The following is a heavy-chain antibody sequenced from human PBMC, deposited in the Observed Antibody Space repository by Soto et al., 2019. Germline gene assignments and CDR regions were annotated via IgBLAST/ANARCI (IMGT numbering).Heavy chain of an antibody. J-gene: IGHJ6*02. CDR1: GFTFSNAW. V-gene: IGHV3-15*07. Sequence: EVQLVESGGGLVKPGGSLRLSCAASGFTFSNAWMNWVRQAPGKGLEWVGRIKSKTDGGTTDYAAPVKGRFTISRDDSKNTLYLQMNSLKTEDTAVYYCTTDPGPYYYGMDVWGQGTTVTVSS. CDR3: TTDPGPYYYGMDV. CDR2: IKSKTDGGTT.